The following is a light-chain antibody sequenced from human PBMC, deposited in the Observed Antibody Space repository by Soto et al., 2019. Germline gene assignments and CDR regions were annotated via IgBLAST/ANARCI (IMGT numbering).Light chain of an antibody. J-gene: IGLJ2*01. CDR2: NDS. Sequence: QSVLTQPPSASGTPGQRVTISCSGSSSNIGSNTVSWYQQLPGTAPKLLIYNDSQRPSGVPDRFAGSKSGTSASLAISGLQSEDEADYYGAAWDDSLNGLVFGGGTKLTVL. CDR1: SSNIGSNT. CDR3: AAWDDSLNGLV. V-gene: IGLV1-44*01.